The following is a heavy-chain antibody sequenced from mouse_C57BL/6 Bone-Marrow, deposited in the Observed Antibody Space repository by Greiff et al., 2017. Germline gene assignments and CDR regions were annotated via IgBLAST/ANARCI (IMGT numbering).Heavy chain of an antibody. J-gene: IGHJ4*01. CDR3: ARSGWLLPYAMDY. V-gene: IGHV1-54*01. D-gene: IGHD2-3*01. CDR2: INPGSGGT. Sequence: QVQLQQSGAELVRPGTSVKVSCKASGYAFTNYLIEWVKQRPGQGLEWIGVINPGSGGTNYNEKFKGKATLTADKSSSTAYMQLSSLTSEDSAVYFCARSGWLLPYAMDYGGQGTSVTVSS. CDR1: GYAFTNYL.